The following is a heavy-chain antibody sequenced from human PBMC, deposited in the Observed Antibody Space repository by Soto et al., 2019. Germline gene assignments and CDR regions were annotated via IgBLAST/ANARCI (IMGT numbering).Heavy chain of an antibody. V-gene: IGHV4-61*01. CDR1: GGSVSSGSYY. CDR3: ARDLYRAWFDP. Sequence: SETLSLTCTVSGGSVSSGSYYWSWIRQPPGKGLEWIGYIYYSGSTNYNPSLKSRVTISVDTSKNQFSLKLSSVTAADTAVYYCARDLYRAWFDPWGQGTLVTVSS. D-gene: IGHD3-10*01. J-gene: IGHJ5*02. CDR2: IYYSGST.